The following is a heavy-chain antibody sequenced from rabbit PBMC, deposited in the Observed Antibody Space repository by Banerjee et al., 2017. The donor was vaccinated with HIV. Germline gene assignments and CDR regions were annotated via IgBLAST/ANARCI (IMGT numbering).Heavy chain of an antibody. CDR2: IYGGSGST. CDR1: GFDFSSYYM. CDR3: ARDTDGYGGAIFNL. J-gene: IGHJ4*01. D-gene: IGHD6-1*01. Sequence: QEQLEESGGDLVKPGASLTLTCTASGFDFSSYYMSWVRQAPGKGLEWIGCIYGGSGSTYYASWAKGRFTISKTSSTTVTLQMTSLTAADTATYFCARDTDGYGGAIFNLWGQGTLVTVS. V-gene: IGHV1S45*01.